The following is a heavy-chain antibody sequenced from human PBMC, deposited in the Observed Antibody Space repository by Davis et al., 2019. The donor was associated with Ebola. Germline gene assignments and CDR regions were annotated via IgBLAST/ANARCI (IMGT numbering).Heavy chain of an antibody. Sequence: SVKVSCKASGGTFSSYAISWVRQAPGQGLEWMGGIIPIFGTANYAQKFQGRVTITADKSTSTAYMELSSLRSEDTAVYYCARDNIVATIGHVDYWGQGTLVTVSS. D-gene: IGHD5-12*01. CDR3: ARDNIVATIGHVDY. J-gene: IGHJ4*02. CDR2: IIPIFGTA. CDR1: GGTFSSYA. V-gene: IGHV1-69*06.